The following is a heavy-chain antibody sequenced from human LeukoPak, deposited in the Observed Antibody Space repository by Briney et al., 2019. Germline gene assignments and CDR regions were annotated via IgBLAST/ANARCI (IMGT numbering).Heavy chain of an antibody. J-gene: IGHJ4*02. Sequence: GGSLRLSCTASGFTFDNYGFHWVRHAPGKGLEWVSSISWSSSTIRYADSVKGRFTISRDNAKNSLYLQMNNLRIDDTALYYCSRDGSSTPPYHFDNWGQGTLVTVSS. V-gene: IGHV3-9*01. CDR2: ISWSSSTI. D-gene: IGHD2-2*01. CDR1: GFTFDNYG. CDR3: SRDGSSTPPYHFDN.